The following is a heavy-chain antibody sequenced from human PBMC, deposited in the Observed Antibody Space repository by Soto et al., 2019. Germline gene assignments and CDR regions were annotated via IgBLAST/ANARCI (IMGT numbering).Heavy chain of an antibody. Sequence: GGSLRLSCAASGFTFSDYYMDWVRQVPGKGLEWVGRSRNKANSYNPEYAASVKGRFSISRDNSEDSMYLQMNSLKTEDTAVYYCARDTGGSSDYWGQGALVTVSS. CDR2: SRNKANSYNP. CDR3: ARDTGGSSDY. V-gene: IGHV3-72*01. CDR1: GFTFSDYY. J-gene: IGHJ4*02. D-gene: IGHD1-26*01.